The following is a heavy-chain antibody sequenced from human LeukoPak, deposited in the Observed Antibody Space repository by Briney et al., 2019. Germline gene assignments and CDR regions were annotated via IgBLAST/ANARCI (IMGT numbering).Heavy chain of an antibody. V-gene: IGHV4-4*07. D-gene: IGHD2-8*01. J-gene: IGHJ6*02. CDR1: GGSISSYY. CDR2: IYTSGST. CDR3: AREHRYCTNGVCSGSMDV. Sequence: SETLSLTCTVSGGSISSYYWSWIRQPAGKGLEWIGRIYTSGSTNYNPPLKSRVSMSVDTSKNQFSLKLSSVTAADTAVYYCAREHRYCTNGVCSGSMDVWGQGTTVTVSS.